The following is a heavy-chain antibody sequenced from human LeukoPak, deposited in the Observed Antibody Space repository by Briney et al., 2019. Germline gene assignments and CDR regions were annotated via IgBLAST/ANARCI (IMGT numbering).Heavy chain of an antibody. CDR1: GGSISTYY. Sequence: SETLSLTCTVSGGSISTYYWTWIRQPPGKALEWIGYIYYTGSTNYNPSLNSRVSMSVDTSKNQFSLKLNSVTAADTAIYYCARARYCSGGSCCLDYWGQGTLVTVSS. CDR3: ARARYCSGGSCCLDY. J-gene: IGHJ4*02. CDR2: IYYTGST. D-gene: IGHD2-15*01. V-gene: IGHV4-59*08.